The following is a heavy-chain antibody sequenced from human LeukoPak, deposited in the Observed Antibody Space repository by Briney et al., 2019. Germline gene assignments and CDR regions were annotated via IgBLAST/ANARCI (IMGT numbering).Heavy chain of an antibody. J-gene: IGHJ3*02. CDR1: GYSFTSYW. D-gene: IGHD4-17*01. CDR2: IYPGDSDT. CDR3: ARGSYGDYESGKIGAFDI. V-gene: IGHV5-51*01. Sequence: GESLKISCKGSGYSFTSYWIGWVRQMPGKGLEWMGIIYPGDSDTRYSPSFQGQVTISADKSISTAYLQWSSLKASDTAMYYCARGSYGDYESGKIGAFDIWGQGTMVTASS.